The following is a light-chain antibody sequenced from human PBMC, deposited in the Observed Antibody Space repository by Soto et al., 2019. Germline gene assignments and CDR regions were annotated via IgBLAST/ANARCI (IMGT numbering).Light chain of an antibody. J-gene: IGKJ4*01. Sequence: DIQMTQSPSSLSASVGDRVTITCQASQDISNYLNWYQQKPGKAPKLLIYDASNLETGVPSRFSGSGSGTDFTFTISSLRPEDIATYYCQQYDNLPPKLTFGGGTKVEIK. CDR1: QDISNY. V-gene: IGKV1-33*01. CDR3: QQYDNLPPKLT. CDR2: DAS.